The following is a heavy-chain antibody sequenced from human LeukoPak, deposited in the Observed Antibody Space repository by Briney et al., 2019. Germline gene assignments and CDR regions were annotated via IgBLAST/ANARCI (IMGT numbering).Heavy chain of an antibody. CDR2: IILIFGTA. J-gene: IGHJ4*02. V-gene: IGHV1-69*13. D-gene: IGHD2-21*01. CDR1: GGTFSSYA. CDR3: ARAHYLGDYILDRDNYFDY. Sequence: ASVKVSCKASGGTFSSYAISWVRQAPGQGLEWMGGIILIFGTANYAQKFQGGVTITADESTSTAYMELSSLRSEDTAVYYCARAHYLGDYILDRDNYFDYWGQGTLVTVSS.